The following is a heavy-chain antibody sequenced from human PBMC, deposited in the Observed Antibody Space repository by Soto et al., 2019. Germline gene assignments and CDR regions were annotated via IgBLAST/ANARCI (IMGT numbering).Heavy chain of an antibody. J-gene: IGHJ6*02. CDR1: GGSISNSY. Sequence: PSETLSLTCTVSGGSISNSYWSWIRQPPGKGLEWIGYIHYRGSTNYNPSLESRVTISLDTSKNQFSLKLRSVTAADTAVYYCAREGALLFGGNPDYYDDLAVWGQGTTVTVSS. V-gene: IGHV4-59*12. D-gene: IGHD2-15*01. CDR2: IHYRGST. CDR3: AREGALLFGGNPDYYDDLAV.